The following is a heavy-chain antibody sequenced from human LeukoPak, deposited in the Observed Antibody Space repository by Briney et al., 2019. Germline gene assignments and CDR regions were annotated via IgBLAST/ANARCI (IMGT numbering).Heavy chain of an antibody. Sequence: SETLSLTCTVSGDPISSHCDYKWTWIRQSPQKGLEWIGYIYYTGSTNYNPSLRSRLTISVDTSMNQFSLRLTAVTAADTAVYYCAREYSAFDYWGQGALVTVSS. J-gene: IGHJ4*02. D-gene: IGHD4-11*01. CDR1: GDPISSHCDYK. CDR2: IYYTGST. CDR3: AREYSAFDY. V-gene: IGHV4-61*08.